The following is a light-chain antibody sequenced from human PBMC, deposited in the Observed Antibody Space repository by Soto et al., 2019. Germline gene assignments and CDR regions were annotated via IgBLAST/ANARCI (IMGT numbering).Light chain of an antibody. CDR3: QQRSNWPPFT. CDR1: QSVSSY. J-gene: IGKJ4*01. V-gene: IGKV3-11*01. Sequence: EIVLPQSPATLSLSPGERATLSCRATQSVSSYLAWYQQKPGQAPMLLIYDASNMATGIPARFSCSGSGTDFTLTISSLAPEDFALSYCQQRSNWPPFTFGAGTKVEIK. CDR2: DAS.